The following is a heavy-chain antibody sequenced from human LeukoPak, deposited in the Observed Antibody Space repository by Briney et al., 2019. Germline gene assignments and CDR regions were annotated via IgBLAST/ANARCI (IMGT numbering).Heavy chain of an antibody. CDR3: ARTYYDFWSGYPHFDY. CDR1: GGSISNYY. CDR2: IYYSGST. D-gene: IGHD3-3*01. V-gene: IGHV4-59*01. Sequence: SETLSLTCSVSGGSISNYYWSWIRQPPGKGLEWIGYIYYSGSTNYNPSLKSRVTISVDTSKNQFSLKLSSVTAADTAVYYCARTYYDFWSGYPHFDYWGQGTLVTVSS. J-gene: IGHJ4*02.